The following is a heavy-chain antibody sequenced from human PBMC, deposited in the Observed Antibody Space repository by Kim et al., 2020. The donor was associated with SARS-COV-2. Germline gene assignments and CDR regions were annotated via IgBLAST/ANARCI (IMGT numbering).Heavy chain of an antibody. V-gene: IGHV3-11*06. Sequence: KGRFTISRDNAKNSLYLQMNSLRAEDTAVYYCARVSGDYRLGYYYYGMDVWGQGTTVTVSS. J-gene: IGHJ6*02. D-gene: IGHD4-17*01. CDR3: ARVSGDYRLGYYYYGMDV.